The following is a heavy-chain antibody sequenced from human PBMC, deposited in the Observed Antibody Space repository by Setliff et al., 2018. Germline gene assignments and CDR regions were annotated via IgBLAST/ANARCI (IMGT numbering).Heavy chain of an antibody. CDR3: ARGRNIAARLLDS. Sequence: GSLRLSCAASGFTFSDSAVHWIRQPPGKGLEWVGEINHRGSTTYNPSLKSRVTISVDTSKDQFSLKVISMTAADTAVYYCARGRNIAARLLDSWGQGTLVTVSS. V-gene: IGHV4-34*01. CDR1: GFTFSDSA. J-gene: IGHJ4*02. CDR2: INHRGST. D-gene: IGHD6-6*01.